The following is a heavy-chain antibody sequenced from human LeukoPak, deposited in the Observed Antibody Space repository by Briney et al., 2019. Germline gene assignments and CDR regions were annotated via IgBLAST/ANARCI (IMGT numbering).Heavy chain of an antibody. CDR3: ARGAYYYNSGDAFDV. CDR1: GFTFRSYW. CDR2: TKQDGSEK. J-gene: IGHJ3*01. Sequence: PGGSLRLSCAASGFTFRSYWMCWVRQAPGKGLEGVANTKQDGSEKYYVDSVKGRFTISRDNARNSLYLQMNSLRVEDTAVYYCARGAYYYNSGDAFDVWGQGTMVAVSS. D-gene: IGHD3-10*01. V-gene: IGHV3-7*01.